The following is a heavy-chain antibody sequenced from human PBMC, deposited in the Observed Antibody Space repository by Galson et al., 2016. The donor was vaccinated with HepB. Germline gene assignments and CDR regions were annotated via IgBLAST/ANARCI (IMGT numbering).Heavy chain of an antibody. V-gene: IGHV3-23*01. J-gene: IGHJ4*02. D-gene: IGHD3-22*01. Sequence: SLRLSCAASGFTFSAYALSWVRQAPGKGLEWVSGISSQGYKHFADSVKGRFTISRDNSKNTLYLEMNSLRAEDTAVYFCAKQEGYYYDDIGHQYGGNFDYWGPGTRVTVSS. CDR3: AKQEGYYYDDIGHQYGGNFDY. CDR1: GFTFSAYA. CDR2: ISSQGYK.